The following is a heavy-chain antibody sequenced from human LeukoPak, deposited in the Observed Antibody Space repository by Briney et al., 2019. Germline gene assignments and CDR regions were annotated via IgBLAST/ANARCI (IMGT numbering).Heavy chain of an antibody. D-gene: IGHD3-16*01. CDR2: IYSGGST. CDR1: GFTVSSNY. Sequence: GGSLRLSCAASGFTVSSNYMSWVRQAPGKGLEWVSVIYSGGSTYYADSVKGRFTISRDNSKNILYLQMNSLRAEDTAVYYCAKEPRTYRWGYFDYWGQGTLVTVSS. V-gene: IGHV3-53*01. CDR3: AKEPRTYRWGYFDY. J-gene: IGHJ4*02.